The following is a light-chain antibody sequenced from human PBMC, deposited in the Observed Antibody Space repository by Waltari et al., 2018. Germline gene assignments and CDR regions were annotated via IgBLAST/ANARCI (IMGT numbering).Light chain of an antibody. CDR3: QQRSNWPLT. Sequence: EIVLTQSPATLSLSPGERATLSCRASHSIANYLAWYQQRPGQAPRLLIYDTANRATGIPARFSGSGYETDFTRTISSLEPEDFGVYYCQQRSNWPLTFGGGTKVEIK. J-gene: IGKJ4*01. V-gene: IGKV3-11*01. CDR2: DTA. CDR1: HSIANY.